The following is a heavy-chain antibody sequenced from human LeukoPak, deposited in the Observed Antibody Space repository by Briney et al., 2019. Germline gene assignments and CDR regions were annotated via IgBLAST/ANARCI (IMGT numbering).Heavy chain of an antibody. Sequence: GGTLRLSCAASGFTFSSYGMSWVRQAPGKGLEWVSAISGSGDNTYYADSVKGRFTISRDNSKNTLYLQMNSLRAEDTAVYYCAKISPTTLYDSRGWFDPWGQGTLVTVSS. V-gene: IGHV3-23*01. J-gene: IGHJ5*02. CDR3: AKISPTTLYDSRGWFDP. CDR2: ISGSGDNT. CDR1: GFTFSSYG. D-gene: IGHD3-3*01.